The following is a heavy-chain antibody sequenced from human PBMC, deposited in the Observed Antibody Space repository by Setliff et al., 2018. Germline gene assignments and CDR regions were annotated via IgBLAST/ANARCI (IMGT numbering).Heavy chain of an antibody. CDR3: ARQSRTGAFDI. J-gene: IGHJ3*02. V-gene: IGHV3-74*01. Sequence: LRLSCAASGFTFSSYWMHWVRQAPGKGLVWVSRINSDGSSTSYADSVKGRFTISRDNAKNTLYLQMNSLRAEDTAVYYCARQSRTGAFDIWGQGTMVTVSS. CDR1: GFTFSSYW. CDR2: INSDGSST.